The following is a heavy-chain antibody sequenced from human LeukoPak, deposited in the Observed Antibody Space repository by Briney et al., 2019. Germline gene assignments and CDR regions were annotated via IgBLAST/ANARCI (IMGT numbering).Heavy chain of an antibody. CDR2: ISIDGRGK. Sequence: GGSLRLSCAASGFSFRNYGMHWVRQAPGKGLEWVAVISIDGRGKYYADSVKGRFTISRDNSKNTLYLQMNSLRGDDTAVYYCANPQSRGYDYLDYWGQGTLVTVSS. CDR3: ANPQSRGYDYLDY. D-gene: IGHD5-12*01. CDR1: GFSFRNYG. V-gene: IGHV3-30*18. J-gene: IGHJ4*02.